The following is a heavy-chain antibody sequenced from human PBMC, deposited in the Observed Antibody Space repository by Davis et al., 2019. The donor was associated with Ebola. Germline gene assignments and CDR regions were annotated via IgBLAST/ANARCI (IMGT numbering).Heavy chain of an antibody. CDR1: GGSISSSSYY. CDR3: ARRRRGARLEPFDY. D-gene: IGHD1-1*01. J-gene: IGHJ4*02. CDR2: INHSGST. Sequence: MPSETLSLTCTVSGGSISSSSYYWGWIRQPPGKGLEWIGEINHSGSTNYNPSLKSRVTISVDTSKNQFSLKLSSVTAADTAVYYCARRRRGARLEPFDYWGQGTLVTVSS. V-gene: IGHV4-39*07.